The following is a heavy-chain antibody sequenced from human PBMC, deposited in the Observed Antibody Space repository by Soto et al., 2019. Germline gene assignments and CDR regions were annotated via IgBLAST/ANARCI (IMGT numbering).Heavy chain of an antibody. CDR1: GFTFTSSA. Sequence: SVKVSCKASGFTFTSSAVQWVRQARGQRLEWIGWIVVGSGNTNYAQKFQERVTITRDMSTSTAYMELSSLRSEDTAVYYCAADGFWSGYPYFDYWGQGTLVTVSS. V-gene: IGHV1-58*01. CDR2: IVVGSGNT. D-gene: IGHD3-3*01. CDR3: AADGFWSGYPYFDY. J-gene: IGHJ4*02.